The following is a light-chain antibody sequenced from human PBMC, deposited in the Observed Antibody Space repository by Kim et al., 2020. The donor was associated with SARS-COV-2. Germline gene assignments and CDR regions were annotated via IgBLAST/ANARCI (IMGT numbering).Light chain of an antibody. V-gene: IGKV3-20*01. CDR2: GAS. CDR1: ERVISDN. J-gene: IGKJ2*01. Sequence: SPAPARTPSFRASERVISDNFAWYQQKPVQAPRLLIYGASSRATSIPDRFSGGGSGTGFTLTISRLEPEDFAVYHCQQYADLPYTFGQGTKVDIK. CDR3: QQYADLPYT.